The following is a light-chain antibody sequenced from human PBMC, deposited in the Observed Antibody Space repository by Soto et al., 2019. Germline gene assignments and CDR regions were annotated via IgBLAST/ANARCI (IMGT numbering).Light chain of an antibody. CDR2: DVS. Sequence: QSALTQPASVSGSPGQSITISCTGTSSVVGGYNYVSWYQQHPGKAPKLMIYDVSNRPSGVSNRFSDSKSGNTASLTISGLQAEDEADYYCSSYTSSSTYVFGTRTKVTV. J-gene: IGLJ1*01. CDR1: SSVVGGYNY. CDR3: SSYTSSSTYV. V-gene: IGLV2-14*01.